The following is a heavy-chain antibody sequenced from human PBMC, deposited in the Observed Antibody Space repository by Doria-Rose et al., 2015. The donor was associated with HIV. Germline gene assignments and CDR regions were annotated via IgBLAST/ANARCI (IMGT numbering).Heavy chain of an antibody. CDR3: ARIKSSRWYHKYYFDF. V-gene: IGHV2-26*01. Sequence: QITLKESGPVLVKPTETLTLTCTVSGVSLSSPGMGVSWIRQPPGKALEWLANIFSDDERSYKTSLKSRLTISRGTSKCQVVLTMTDMDPVDTATYYCARIKSSRWYHKYYFDFWGQGTPVIVSA. CDR1: GVSLSSPGMG. D-gene: IGHD6-13*01. J-gene: IGHJ4*02. CDR2: IFSDDER.